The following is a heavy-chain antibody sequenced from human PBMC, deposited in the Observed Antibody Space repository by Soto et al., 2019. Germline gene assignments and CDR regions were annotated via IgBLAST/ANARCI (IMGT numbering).Heavy chain of an antibody. CDR2: IYYSGST. CDR1: GGSISSSSYY. J-gene: IGHJ6*02. CDR3: AGSVVVTSSGYYYYGMDV. V-gene: IGHV4-39*01. D-gene: IGHD2-21*02. Sequence: QLQLQESGPGLVKPSETLSLTCTVSGGSISSSSYYWGWIRQPPGKGLEWIGSIYYSGSTYYNPSLKSRVTISVDTSKNQFALKLSSVTAADTAVYYCAGSVVVTSSGYYYYGMDVWGQGTTVTVSS.